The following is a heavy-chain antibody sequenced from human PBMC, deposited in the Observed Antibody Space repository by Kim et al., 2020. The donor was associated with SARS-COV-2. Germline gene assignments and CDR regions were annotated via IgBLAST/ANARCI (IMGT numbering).Heavy chain of an antibody. V-gene: IGHV3-7*01. Sequence: GGSLRLSCAASGFSFSSHWMNWVRQAPGKGLEWVGSISQDGNEKSYVDSVKGRFTISRDNAKTSLYLQMDSLRAEDTAVYYCAGDIGYCRGDTCYTRLDYWGRGALVTVSS. CDR2: ISQDGNEK. J-gene: IGHJ4*02. CDR1: GFSFSSHW. D-gene: IGHD2-15*01. CDR3: AGDIGYCRGDTCYTRLDY.